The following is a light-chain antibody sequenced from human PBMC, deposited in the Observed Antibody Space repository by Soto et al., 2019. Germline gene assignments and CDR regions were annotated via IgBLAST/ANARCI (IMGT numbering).Light chain of an antibody. Sequence: DIQMTQSPSSLSTSLGDRVTITCRPSESIRNELNWFQQRPGKAPRLLIYDTFTLQSGVPSRFSGSVSGTEVSLTISSLQSGDSAIYYCQQSFTTPWTFGLGTKVEI. CDR3: QQSFTTPWT. CDR2: DTF. CDR1: ESIRNE. V-gene: IGKV1-39*01. J-gene: IGKJ1*01.